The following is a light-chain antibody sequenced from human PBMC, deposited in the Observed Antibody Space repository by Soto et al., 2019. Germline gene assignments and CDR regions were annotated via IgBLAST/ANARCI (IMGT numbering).Light chain of an antibody. CDR2: GAS. Sequence: ENVLTQSPGTLSLSPGERATLSCRASQTVSSYLTWYQQRPGQAPRLLIYGASKRATGIPDRFSGSGSGTDFTITISRLEPEYFALSYCQQYGTSPITFGQGTRLEIK. CDR3: QQYGTSPIT. CDR1: QTVSSY. V-gene: IGKV3-20*01. J-gene: IGKJ5*01.